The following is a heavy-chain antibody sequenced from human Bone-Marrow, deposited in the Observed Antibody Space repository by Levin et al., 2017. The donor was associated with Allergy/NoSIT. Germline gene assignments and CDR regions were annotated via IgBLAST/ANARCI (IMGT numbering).Heavy chain of an antibody. D-gene: IGHD3-16*01. J-gene: IGHJ6*02. CDR1: GGSINSYY. Sequence: SETLSLTCTVSGGSINSYYWNWIRQPPGKGLEWIGYIYYSGSTNFHPSLKSRVTISVDTSKNQFSLTMSSVTAADTAVYYCARGSWGDQQVEPMDVWGQGTTVTVSS. CDR2: IYYSGST. CDR3: ARGSWGDQQVEPMDV. V-gene: IGHV4-59*01.